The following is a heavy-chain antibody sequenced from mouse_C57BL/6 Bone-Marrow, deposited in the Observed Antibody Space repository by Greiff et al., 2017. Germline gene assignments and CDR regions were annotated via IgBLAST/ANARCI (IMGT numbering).Heavy chain of an antibody. D-gene: IGHD1-1*01. Sequence: EVQLQQSGPVLVKPGASVKMSCKASGYTFTDYYMNWVKQSHGKSLEWIGVINPYNGGTSYNQKFKGKATLTVDKSSSTAYMELNSLTSEDSAVXYCARRTYYGSSLYFDYWGQGTTLTVSS. CDR3: ARRTYYGSSLYFDY. CDR2: INPYNGGT. J-gene: IGHJ2*01. CDR1: GYTFTDYY. V-gene: IGHV1-19*01.